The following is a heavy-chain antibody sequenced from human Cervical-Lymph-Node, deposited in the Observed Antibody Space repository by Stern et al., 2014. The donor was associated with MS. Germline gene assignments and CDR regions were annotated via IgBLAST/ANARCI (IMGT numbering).Heavy chain of an antibody. J-gene: IGHJ3*02. D-gene: IGHD2-2*01. CDR1: GFTFSTYG. CDR2: IWSDGTNS. Sequence: VQLVESGGGVVQPGRSLRLSCAASGFTFSTYGMHWVRQAPGKGLEWVAAIWSDGTNSLYADSVKGRFTISRDNSKNTLYLQMNTLRTEDTAVYYCAREAPVEPAATDAFDIWGRGTMVAVSS. CDR3: AREAPVEPAATDAFDI. V-gene: IGHV3-33*01.